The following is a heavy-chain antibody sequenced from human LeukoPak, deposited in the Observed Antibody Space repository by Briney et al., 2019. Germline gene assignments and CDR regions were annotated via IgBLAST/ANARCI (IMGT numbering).Heavy chain of an antibody. J-gene: IGHJ4*02. V-gene: IGHV1-2*02. D-gene: IGHD3-22*01. CDR1: GYTFTGYY. Sequence: ASVTVSCKASGYTFTGYYMHWVRQAPGQGLEWMGWINPNRGGTNYAQKFQGRVTMTRDTSISTAYMELSRLRSDDTAVYYCARDFYGYYDSSGYYHYFDYWGQGTLVTVSS. CDR3: ARDFYGYYDSSGYYHYFDY. CDR2: INPNRGGT.